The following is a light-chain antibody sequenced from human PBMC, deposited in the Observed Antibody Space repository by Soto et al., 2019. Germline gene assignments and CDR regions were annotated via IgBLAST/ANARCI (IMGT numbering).Light chain of an antibody. J-gene: IGLJ1*01. Sequence: QSVLTQPPSVSGAPGQRVTISCTGSSSNIGAGYDVHWYQQLPGTAPKLLIYGNSNRPSGVPDRFSGSKSGTSASLAITGLQAEDEADYYCQSYGSSLSAYVFGTGTKVPVL. CDR2: GNS. CDR1: SSNIGAGYD. CDR3: QSYGSSLSAYV. V-gene: IGLV1-40*01.